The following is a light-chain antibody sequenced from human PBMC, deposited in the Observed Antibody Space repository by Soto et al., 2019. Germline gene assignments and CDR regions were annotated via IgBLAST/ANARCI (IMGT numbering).Light chain of an antibody. Sequence: QAALTQPASVSGSPGQSITISCTGTTSDVGGYNHVSWYQQHPGKAPKLMIYDVTYRPSGVSNRFSGSKSGNTASLTISGLQAEDEADYYCSSYTNTNTLVFGGGTKVTVL. J-gene: IGLJ2*01. CDR3: SSYTNTNTLV. CDR1: TSDVGGYNH. V-gene: IGLV2-14*01. CDR2: DVT.